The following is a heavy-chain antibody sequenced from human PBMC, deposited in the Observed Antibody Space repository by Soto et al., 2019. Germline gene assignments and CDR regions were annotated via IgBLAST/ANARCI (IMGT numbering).Heavy chain of an antibody. CDR1: GYTFTSYG. Sequence: QVQLVQSGAEVKKHGASVKVSCKASGYTFTSYGISWVRQAPGQGLEWMGWISAYNGNTNYAQKLQGRVTMTTDTSTSTAYMELRSLRSDDTAVYYCARVFGSYSSGWSYGMDVWGQGTTVTVSS. V-gene: IGHV1-18*04. CDR2: ISAYNGNT. CDR3: ARVFGSYSSGWSYGMDV. D-gene: IGHD6-19*01. J-gene: IGHJ6*02.